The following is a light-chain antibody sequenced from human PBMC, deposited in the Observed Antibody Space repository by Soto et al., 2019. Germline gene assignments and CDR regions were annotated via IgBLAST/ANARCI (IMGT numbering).Light chain of an antibody. Sequence: EVVLTQSPGSLSLSPGDRATLSCRASQSLVNTYVAWYQQKAGQAPRLLIFDASTRATGIPDRFSGSGSGTDFTLSISRLEPEDFGVYYCQQYGTSPPRTFGQGTKVEIK. CDR1: QSLVNTY. CDR3: QQYGTSPPRT. CDR2: DAS. V-gene: IGKV3-20*01. J-gene: IGKJ1*01.